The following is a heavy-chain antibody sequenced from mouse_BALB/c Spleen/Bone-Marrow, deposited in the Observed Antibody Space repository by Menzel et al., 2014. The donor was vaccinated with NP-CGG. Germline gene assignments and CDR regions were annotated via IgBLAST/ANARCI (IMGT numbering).Heavy chain of an antibody. V-gene: IGHV1-14*01. CDR3: ARRWLPYAMDY. CDR1: GYTFTSYI. D-gene: IGHD2-3*01. Sequence: EVQLQQSGPELVKPGASVKMSCKASGYTFTSYIMHWVKQKPGQGLEWIGYINPYNDGTKYNEKFKGKATLTSDKSSSTAYMELSSLTSEDSAVNYCARRWLPYAMDYWGQGTSVTVSS. CDR2: INPYNDGT. J-gene: IGHJ4*01.